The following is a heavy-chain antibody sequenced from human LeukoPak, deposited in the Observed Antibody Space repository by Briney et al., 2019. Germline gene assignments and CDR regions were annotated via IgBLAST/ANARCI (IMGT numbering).Heavy chain of an antibody. CDR3: ARGDDYSNYVDY. CDR1: GYTFTSYG. V-gene: IGHV1-18*01. D-gene: IGHD4-11*01. Sequence: GASVKVSCKASGYTFTSYGISWVRQAPGQGLEWMGWISAYNGNTNYAQKLQGRVTMTTDTSTSTAYMAQRSRSSDGTAVYYCARGDDYSNYVDYWGQGTLVTVSS. CDR2: ISAYNGNT. J-gene: IGHJ4*02.